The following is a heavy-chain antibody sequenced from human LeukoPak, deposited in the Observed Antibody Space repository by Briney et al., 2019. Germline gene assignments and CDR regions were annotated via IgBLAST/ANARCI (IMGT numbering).Heavy chain of an antibody. CDR3: ARDQLAETDKWFDR. CDR2: IYYHSGST. CDR1: GGSVSSGSYY. J-gene: IGHJ5*02. Sequence: SETLSLTCTVSGGSVSSGSYYWSWIRQPPGKGLEWIGYIYYHSGSTNYNPSLKSRVIISIDRSKNQFSLRLSSVTPADTGVYYCARDQLAETDKWFDRWGQGILVTVSS. V-gene: IGHV4-61*01. D-gene: IGHD6-13*01.